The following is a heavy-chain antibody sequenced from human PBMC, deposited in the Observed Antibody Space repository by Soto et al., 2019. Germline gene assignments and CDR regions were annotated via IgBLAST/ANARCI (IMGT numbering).Heavy chain of an antibody. V-gene: IGHV4-59*08. Sequence: PSDTLSLTYTVSGGSISSYYWSWIRQPPGKGLEWIGYIYYSGSTNYNPSLKSRVTISVDTSKNQFSLKLSSVTAADTAVYYCARQFYGSGSRGAFDIWGQGTMVTVS. J-gene: IGHJ3*02. CDR3: ARQFYGSGSRGAFDI. CDR2: IYYSGST. CDR1: GGSISSYY. D-gene: IGHD3-10*01.